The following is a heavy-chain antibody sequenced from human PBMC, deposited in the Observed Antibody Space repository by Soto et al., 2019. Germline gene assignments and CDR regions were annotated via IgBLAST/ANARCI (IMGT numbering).Heavy chain of an antibody. V-gene: IGHV4-39*01. D-gene: IGHD6-19*01. CDR1: GGSISSSSYY. J-gene: IGHJ5*02. CDR2: ISYSGST. CDR3: ASQGSGWDNWFDP. Sequence: QLQLQESGPGLVKPSETLSLTCTVSGGSISSSSYYWGWIRQPPGKGLEWIGSISYSGSTYYNPSLKSRVTISVDTSKNQFSLKLSSVTAADTAVYYCASQGSGWDNWFDPWGQGTLVTVSS.